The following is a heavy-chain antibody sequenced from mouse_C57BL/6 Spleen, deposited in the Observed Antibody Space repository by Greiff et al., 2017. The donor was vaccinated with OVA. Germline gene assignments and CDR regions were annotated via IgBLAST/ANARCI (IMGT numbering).Heavy chain of an antibody. CDR3: TIWLPWFAY. J-gene: IGHJ3*01. D-gene: IGHD2-2*01. V-gene: IGHV14-4*01. CDR2: IDPENGDT. CDR1: GFNIKDDY. Sequence: EVQGVESGAELVRPGASVKLSCTASGFNIKDDYMHWVKQRPEQGLEWIGWIDPENGDTEYASKFQGKATITADTSSNTAYLQLSSLTSEDTAVYYCTIWLPWFAYWGQGTLVTVSA.